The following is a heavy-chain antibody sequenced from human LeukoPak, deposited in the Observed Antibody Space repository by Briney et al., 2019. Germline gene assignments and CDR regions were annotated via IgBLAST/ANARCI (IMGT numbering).Heavy chain of an antibody. Sequence: SETLSVTCTVSGGSISSGGYYWSWIRQHPGKGLEWIGYIYYSGSTYYNPSLKSRVTISVDTSKNQFSLKLISVTAADTAVYYCARDRGYYDSSGYYENGSWFDPWGQGTLVTVSS. CDR1: GGSISSGGYY. V-gene: IGHV4-31*03. CDR2: IYYSGST. D-gene: IGHD3-22*01. J-gene: IGHJ5*02. CDR3: ARDRGYYDSSGYYENGSWFDP.